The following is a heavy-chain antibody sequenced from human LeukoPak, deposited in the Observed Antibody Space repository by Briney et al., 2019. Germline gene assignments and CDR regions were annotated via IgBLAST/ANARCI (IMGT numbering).Heavy chain of an antibody. CDR3: ARVWYDSSGYPIDI. J-gene: IGHJ3*02. Sequence: GGSLRLSCAASGFTVSSNYMSWVRQAPGKGLEWVSSISSSSSYIYYADSVKGRFTISRDNAKNSLYLQMNSLRAEDTAVYYCARVWYDSSGYPIDIWGQGTMVTVSS. V-gene: IGHV3-21*01. CDR2: ISSSSSYI. CDR1: GFTVSSNY. D-gene: IGHD3-22*01.